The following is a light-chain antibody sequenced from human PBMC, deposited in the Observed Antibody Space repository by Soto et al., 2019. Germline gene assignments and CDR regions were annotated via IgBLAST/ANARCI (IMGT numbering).Light chain of an antibody. V-gene: IGLV1-47*02. Sequence: QSVLPQTPSVSGTPGQTVTISCSGSSSNIGRSYVYWYQQLPGAAPKLLMYSHNIRPSEVPDRFSASTSGTSASLVISGLRSEDEADYHCATWDDDVSGVVFGGGTQLTVL. CDR3: ATWDDDVSGVV. J-gene: IGLJ2*01. CDR2: SHN. CDR1: SSNIGRSY.